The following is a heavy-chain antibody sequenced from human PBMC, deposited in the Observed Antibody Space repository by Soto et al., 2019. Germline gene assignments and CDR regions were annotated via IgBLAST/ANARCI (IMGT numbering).Heavy chain of an antibody. CDR2: ISGGGETI. CDR3: ARESPSSQWLPTRYFDS. V-gene: IGHV3-48*02. CDR1: RFTFSDYS. J-gene: IGHJ4*02. D-gene: IGHD6-19*01. Sequence: EVQLVESGGDLVQPGGSLRLSCAASRFTFSDYSMNWVRQAPGKGLEWVSYISGGGETIYYADSVRGRFTISRDNAKKSLDLPMNSLGDEDTALYYCARESPSSQWLPTRYFDSLGQGSLVTVSS.